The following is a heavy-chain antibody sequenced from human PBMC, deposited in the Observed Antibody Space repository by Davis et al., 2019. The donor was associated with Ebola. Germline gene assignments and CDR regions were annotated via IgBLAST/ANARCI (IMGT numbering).Heavy chain of an antibody. Sequence: SETLSLTCAVYGGSFRGFFCSWFRQPPGKGLEWIGEINHSGTTNYNPSLKSRVTVSLDTSKRQFSLKVTSVTAADTAVYYCARGLGMGWFDSWGQGTLVTVSS. D-gene: IGHD6-13*01. CDR1: GGSFRGFF. CDR3: ARGLGMGWFDS. V-gene: IGHV4-34*01. CDR2: INHSGTT. J-gene: IGHJ5*01.